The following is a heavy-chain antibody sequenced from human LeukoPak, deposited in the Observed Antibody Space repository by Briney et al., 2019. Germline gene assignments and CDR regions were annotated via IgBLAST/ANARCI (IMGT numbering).Heavy chain of an antibody. CDR2: INPNSGGT. D-gene: IGHD3-9*01. CDR1: GYTFTGYY. Sequence: ASVKVSCKASGYTFTGYYMHWVRQAPGQGLEWMGWINPNSGGTNYAQKFQGRVTMTRDTSISTAYMELSRLRSDDTAVYYCAREALRYYDILGYWGQGTLVTVSS. V-gene: IGHV1-2*02. J-gene: IGHJ4*02. CDR3: AREALRYYDILGY.